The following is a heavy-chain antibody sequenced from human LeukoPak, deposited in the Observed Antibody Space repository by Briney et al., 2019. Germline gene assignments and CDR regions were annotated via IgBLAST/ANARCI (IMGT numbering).Heavy chain of an antibody. CDR3: ARDSTDGVIPRELHPPFDY. V-gene: IGHV3-30-3*01. D-gene: IGHD1-26*01. CDR1: GFTFSSYA. CDR2: VISYDGSKK. Sequence: GGSLRLSCAAYGFTFSSYAMHWVRQAPGKGLEWVAVVISYDGSKKYYADSVKGRFTISRDNSKNTLYLQMNSLRAEDTAVYYCARDSTDGVIPRELHPPFDYWGQGTLVTVST. J-gene: IGHJ4*02.